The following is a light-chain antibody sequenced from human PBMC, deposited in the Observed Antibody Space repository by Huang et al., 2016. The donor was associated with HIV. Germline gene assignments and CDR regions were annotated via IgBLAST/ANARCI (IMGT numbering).Light chain of an antibody. CDR2: GAS. CDR1: QSVSSN. J-gene: IGKJ3*01. CDR3: QQNNNWPPLFT. Sequence: DIVMTQSPATLSASPGERATLSCRASQSVSSNLAWYQQKPGQAPRLLIYGASTRATGIPARFSGSGSGTDFTLTISSMQSEDFAVYYCQQNNNWPPLFTFGPGTKVDIK. V-gene: IGKV3-15*01.